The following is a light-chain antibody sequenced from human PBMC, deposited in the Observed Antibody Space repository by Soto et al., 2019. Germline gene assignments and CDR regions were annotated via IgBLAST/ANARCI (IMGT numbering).Light chain of an antibody. Sequence: QSVLTQPASVSGSPGQSITISCTGTSSDVGGYIYVSWYQQHPGKAPKLVIYEVSNRPSGVSDRFSGSKSGNTASLTISGLQAEDEADYFCSSYTTGSSAYVFGSGTKLTV. V-gene: IGLV2-14*01. J-gene: IGLJ1*01. CDR2: EVS. CDR3: SSYTTGSSAYV. CDR1: SSDVGGYIY.